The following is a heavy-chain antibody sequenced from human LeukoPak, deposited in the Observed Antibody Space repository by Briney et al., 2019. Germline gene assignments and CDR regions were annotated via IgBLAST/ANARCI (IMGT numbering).Heavy chain of an antibody. CDR3: ARAERVYRRNYDILTGYYYYYYMDV. D-gene: IGHD3-9*01. V-gene: IGHV1-8*01. Sequence: ASVKVSCKASGYTFTNYDINWVRQATGQGLGYMGWMNPNTGNSGYAQKFQGRVTMTRNTSISTAYMELSSLRSEDTAVYYCARAERVYRRNYDILTGYYYYYYMDVWGKGTTVTISS. CDR1: GYTFTNYD. CDR2: MNPNTGNS. J-gene: IGHJ6*03.